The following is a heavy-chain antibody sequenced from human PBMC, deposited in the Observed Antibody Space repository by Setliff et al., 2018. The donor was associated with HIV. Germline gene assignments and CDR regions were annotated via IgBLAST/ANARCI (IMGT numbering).Heavy chain of an antibody. CDR1: GFTFSGSA. CDR2: IRSETNTYAT. CDR3: SCSGYDSYFDY. Sequence: PGESLRLSCAASGFTFSGSAMHWVRQAPGKGLEWVGRIRSETNTYATAYAASVKGRFTISRDDSKNTAYLQMNSLTTEDTAVYYCSCSGYDSYFDYWGQGTPVTVPQ. V-gene: IGHV3-73*01. D-gene: IGHD5-12*01. J-gene: IGHJ4*02.